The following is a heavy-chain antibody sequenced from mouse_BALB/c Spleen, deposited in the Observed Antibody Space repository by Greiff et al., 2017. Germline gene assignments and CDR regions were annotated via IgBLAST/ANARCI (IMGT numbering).Heavy chain of an antibody. D-gene: IGHD1-1*01. J-gene: IGHJ2*01. CDR1: GFTFSSYA. Sequence: EVKLMESGGGLVKPGGSLKLSCAASGFTFSSYAMSWVRQTPEQGLEWVATISSGGSYTYYPDSVKGRFTISRDNAKNTLYLQMSSLRSEDTAMYYCARHYGSSYDYWGQGTTLTVSS. CDR3: ARHYGSSYDY. CDR2: ISSGGSYT. V-gene: IGHV5-9-3*01.